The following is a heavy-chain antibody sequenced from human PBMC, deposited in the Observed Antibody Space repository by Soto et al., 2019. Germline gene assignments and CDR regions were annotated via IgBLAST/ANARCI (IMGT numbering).Heavy chain of an antibody. CDR2: IYYSGST. CDR1: GGSISSYY. D-gene: IGHD6-13*01. V-gene: IGHV4-59*01. Sequence: QVQLQESGPGLVKPSETLSLTCTVSGGSISSYYWSWIRQPPGKGLEWIGYIYYSGSTNYNPSLKSRVTISVDTSKNQFALKLSSVTAADTAVYYCARGRIEQQLRYWGQGTLVTVSS. CDR3: ARGRIEQQLRY. J-gene: IGHJ4*02.